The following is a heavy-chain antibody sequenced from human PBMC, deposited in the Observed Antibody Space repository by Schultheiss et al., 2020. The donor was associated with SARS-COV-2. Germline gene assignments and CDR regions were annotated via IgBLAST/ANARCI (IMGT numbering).Heavy chain of an antibody. CDR1: GFTVSSNY. J-gene: IGHJ3*02. Sequence: GGSLRLSCAASGFTVSSNYMSWVRQAPGKGLEWVSVIYSGGSTYYADSVKGRFTISRHNSKNTLYLQMNSLKTEDTAVYYCTTDPVTTAFDIWGQGTMVTVSS. V-gene: IGHV3-53*01. D-gene: IGHD3-22*01. CDR3: TTDPVTTAFDI. CDR2: IYSGGST.